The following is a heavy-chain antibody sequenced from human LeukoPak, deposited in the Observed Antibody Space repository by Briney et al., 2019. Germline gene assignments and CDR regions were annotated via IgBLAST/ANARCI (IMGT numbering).Heavy chain of an antibody. CDR2: IRYDGSNK. D-gene: IGHD1-26*01. CDR3: ATNPIVGATIDY. V-gene: IGHV3-30*02. J-gene: IGHJ4*02. CDR1: GFTLSSYG. Sequence: GGSLRLSCAASGFTLSSYGMHWVRQAPGKGLKWVAYIRYDGSNKYYADPVKGRFTISRDISNNTLYLQMNSLRPEDTAVYYCATNPIVGATIDYWGQGTLVTVSS.